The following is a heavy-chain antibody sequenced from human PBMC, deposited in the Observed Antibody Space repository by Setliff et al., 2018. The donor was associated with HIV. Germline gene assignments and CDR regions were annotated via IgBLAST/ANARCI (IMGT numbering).Heavy chain of an antibody. V-gene: IGHV3-30*04. J-gene: IGHJ4*02. Sequence: GGSLRLSCAASGFTFNTYSIHWVRQAPGKGLEWVAVISDDGGQTYYAGSVKGRFTISRDSSKNTMYLQMSSLRGDDTAVYYCAREKGNTPAAYYLDYWGQGTLVTVSS. D-gene: IGHD3-10*01. CDR2: ISDDGGQT. CDR1: GFTFNTYS. CDR3: AREKGNTPAAYYLDY.